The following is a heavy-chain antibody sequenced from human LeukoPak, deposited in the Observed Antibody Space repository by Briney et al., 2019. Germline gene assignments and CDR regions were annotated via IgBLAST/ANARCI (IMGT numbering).Heavy chain of an antibody. V-gene: IGHV3-30*02. D-gene: IGHD5-24*01. CDR1: GFTFSSYE. Sequence: GGSLRLSCAASGFTFSSYEMNWVRQAPGKGLEWVAFIRYDGSNKYYADSVKGRFTISRDNSKNTLYLQMNSLRAEDTAVYYCANSGYRAFDYWGQGTLVTVSS. J-gene: IGHJ4*02. CDR3: ANSGYRAFDY. CDR2: IRYDGSNK.